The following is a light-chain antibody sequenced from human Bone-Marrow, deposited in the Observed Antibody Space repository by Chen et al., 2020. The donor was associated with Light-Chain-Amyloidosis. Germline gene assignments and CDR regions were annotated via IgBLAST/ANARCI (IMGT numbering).Light chain of an antibody. V-gene: IGLV2-14*01. CDR3: RAYISSSTLVV. CDR1: SSDVGAYNY. Sequence: QSALTQPASVSGSPGQSITISCTGTSSDVGAYNYVSWYQQHPGKAPKLMIYDVSNRPSGVPSRFSGSMSGTTASLSISGLQAEDEADYHCRAYISSSTLVVFGGGTKLTVL. J-gene: IGLJ2*01. CDR2: DVS.